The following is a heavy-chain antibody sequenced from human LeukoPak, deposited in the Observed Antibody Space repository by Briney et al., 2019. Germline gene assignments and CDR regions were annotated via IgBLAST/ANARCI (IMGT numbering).Heavy chain of an antibody. J-gene: IGHJ4*02. Sequence: ASVKVSCKASGYTFTGYYMHWVRQAPGQGLEWMGRINPNSGGTNYAQKFQGRVTMTRDRSISTADMELSRLRSDDTAVYYCARGPPRFIAAAGTNFDYWGQGTLVTVSS. CDR3: ARGPPRFIAAAGTNFDY. D-gene: IGHD6-13*01. V-gene: IGHV1-2*06. CDR1: GYTFTGYY. CDR2: INPNSGGT.